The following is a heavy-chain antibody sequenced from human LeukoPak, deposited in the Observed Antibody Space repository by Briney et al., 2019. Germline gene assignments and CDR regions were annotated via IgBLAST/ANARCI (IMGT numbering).Heavy chain of an antibody. J-gene: IGHJ6*04. CDR1: GFTFSSYR. CDR2: ISSSSSTI. CDR3: AELGITMIGGV. Sequence: GGSLRLSCAASGFTFSSYRMNWIRQAPGKGLEWVSYISSSSSTIYYADSVKGRFTISRDNAKNSLYLQMNSLRAEDTAVYYCAELGITMIGGVWGKGTTVTISS. V-gene: IGHV3-48*04. D-gene: IGHD3-10*02.